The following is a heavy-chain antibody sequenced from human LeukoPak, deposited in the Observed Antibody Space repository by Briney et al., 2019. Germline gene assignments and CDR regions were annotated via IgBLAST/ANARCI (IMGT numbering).Heavy chain of an antibody. CDR3: ARDPRWLTPDCTSTSCYENYFDP. D-gene: IGHD2-2*01. CDR1: GYSISSGYQ. CDR2: LNHSGSA. V-gene: IGHV4-38-2*02. Sequence: PSETLSLTCGVSGYSISSGYQWAWIRQSPGKGLEWTGSLNHSGSAHYNPSLKSRVTISVETSKNQFSLNMYSVTAADTAVYYCARDPRWLTPDCTSTSCYENYFDPWGQGTLVTVSS. J-gene: IGHJ5*02.